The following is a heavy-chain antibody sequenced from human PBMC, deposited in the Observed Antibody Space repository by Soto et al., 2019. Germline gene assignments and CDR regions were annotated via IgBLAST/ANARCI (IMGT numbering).Heavy chain of an antibody. Sequence: ASVKVSCKXSGYTFTSYGISWVRQAPGQGLEWMGWISAYNGNTNYAQKLQGRVTMTTDTSTSTAYMELRGLRSDDTAVYYCARVIVGDSSGYPYYYYGMDVWGQGTTVTVSS. J-gene: IGHJ6*02. V-gene: IGHV1-18*01. D-gene: IGHD3-22*01. CDR2: ISAYNGNT. CDR1: GYTFTSYG. CDR3: ARVIVGDSSGYPYYYYGMDV.